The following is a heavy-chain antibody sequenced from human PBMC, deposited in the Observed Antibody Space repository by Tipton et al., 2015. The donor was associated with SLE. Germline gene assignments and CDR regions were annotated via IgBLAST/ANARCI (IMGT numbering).Heavy chain of an antibody. V-gene: IGHV4-39*01. CDR2: VYYSGSS. Sequence: TLSLTCSVSGGSVNTIPYYWAWIRQSPGEGLEWIGSVYYSGSSRSNPSLKSRVTISLDTSKNQFSLNVASVTAADTAVYYCARQGAVVVDSNYFFAMDGWGRGTTVNISS. CDR1: GGSVNTIPYY. J-gene: IGHJ6*01. CDR3: ARQGAVVVDSNYFFAMDG. D-gene: IGHD2-15*01.